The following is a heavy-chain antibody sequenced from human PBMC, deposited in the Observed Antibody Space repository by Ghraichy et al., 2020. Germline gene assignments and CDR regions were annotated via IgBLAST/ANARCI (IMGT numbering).Heavy chain of an antibody. Sequence: GSLRLSCAASGFTFSSYAMSWVRQAPGKGLEWVSAISGSGGSTYYADSVKGRFTISRDNSKNTLYLQMNSLRAEDTAVYYCAKAGGQWLDGGDDAFDIWGQGTMVTVSS. CDR1: GFTFSSYA. D-gene: IGHD6-19*01. J-gene: IGHJ3*02. V-gene: IGHV3-23*01. CDR2: ISGSGGST. CDR3: AKAGGQWLDGGDDAFDI.